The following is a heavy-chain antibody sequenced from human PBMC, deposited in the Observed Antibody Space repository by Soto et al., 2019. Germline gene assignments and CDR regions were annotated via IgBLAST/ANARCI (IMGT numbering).Heavy chain of an antibody. CDR1: AESFSGYY. J-gene: IGHJ4*02. V-gene: IGHV4-34*01. CDR2: VNHSGST. Sequence: KPSETLSLTCAVYAESFSGYYWSWIRQPPGKGLEWIGEVNHSGSTNYNPSLKSRVTISVDTSKNQFSLKLRPVTAADTAVYYCARSPTYDDYVWGNSTDCGQGTLVTVYS. D-gene: IGHD3-16*01. CDR3: ARSPTYDDYVWGNSTD.